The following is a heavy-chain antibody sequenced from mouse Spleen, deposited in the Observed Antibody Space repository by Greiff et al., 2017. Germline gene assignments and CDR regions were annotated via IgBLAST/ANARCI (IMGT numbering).Heavy chain of an antibody. J-gene: IGHJ4*01. CDR2: IHPNSGST. CDR3: ARGGLLPYAMDY. D-gene: IGHD2-3*01. V-gene: IGHV1-64*01. Sequence: QVQLKQPGAELVKPGASVKLSCKASGYTFTSYWMHWVKQRPGQGLEWIGMIHPNSGSTNYNEKFKSKATLTVDKSSSTAYMQLSSLTSEDSAVYYCARGGLLPYAMDYWGQGTSVTVSS. CDR1: GYTFTSYW.